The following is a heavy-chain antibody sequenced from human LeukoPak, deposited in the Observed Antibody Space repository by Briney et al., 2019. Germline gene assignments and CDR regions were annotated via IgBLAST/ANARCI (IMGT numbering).Heavy chain of an antibody. CDR1: GFTFDDYA. CDR3: ARESYSRGDFDY. V-gene: IGHV3-9*01. J-gene: IGHJ4*02. Sequence: GGSLRLSCAASGFTFDDYAMHWVRQAPGKGLEWVSGISRNSGSIGYADSVKGRFTISRDNAKNSLYLQMNSLRAEDTALYYCARESYSRGDFDYWGQGTLVTVSS. D-gene: IGHD3-22*01. CDR2: ISRNSGSI.